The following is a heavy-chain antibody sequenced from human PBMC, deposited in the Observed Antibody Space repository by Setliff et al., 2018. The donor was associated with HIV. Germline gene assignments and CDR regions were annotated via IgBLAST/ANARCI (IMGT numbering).Heavy chain of an antibody. Sequence: SETLSLTCTVSGGSISSYYWSWIRQPPGKGLEWIGYIYTSGSTNYNPSLKSRVTISVDTSKNQFSLKLSSVTAADTAVYYCARGLHFYDPGGFDYWGQGTLVTVSS. D-gene: IGHD3-22*01. CDR2: IYTSGST. J-gene: IGHJ4*02. CDR3: ARGLHFYDPGGFDY. CDR1: GGSISSYY. V-gene: IGHV4-4*09.